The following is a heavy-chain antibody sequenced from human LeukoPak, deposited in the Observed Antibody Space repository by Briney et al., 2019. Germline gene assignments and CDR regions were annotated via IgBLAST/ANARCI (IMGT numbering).Heavy chain of an antibody. J-gene: IGHJ6*02. CDR3: ARAVRGVIIVYYYYNMDV. CDR2: INYSGST. D-gene: IGHD3-10*01. CDR1: GGSISSYY. Sequence: SETLSLTCTVSGGSISSYYWSWIRQPPGKGLEWIGYINYSGSTNYNPSLKSRVTISVDTSKNQFSLKLSSVTAADTGVYYCARAVRGVIIVYYYYNMDVWGQGTTVTVSS. V-gene: IGHV4-59*12.